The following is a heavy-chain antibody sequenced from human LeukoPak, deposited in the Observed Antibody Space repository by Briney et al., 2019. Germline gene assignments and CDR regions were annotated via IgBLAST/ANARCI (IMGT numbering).Heavy chain of an antibody. V-gene: IGHV3-21*01. CDR1: GFTFTYHS. J-gene: IGHJ4*02. Sequence: GGSLRLSYAASGFTFTYHSMNWVRQAPGKGLEWVSSISISSSYIYYADSVKGRFTISRDNAKNSLYLQMNSLTAEDTAVYYCATSSGSYYNYFDYWGQGTLVTVSS. D-gene: IGHD3-10*01. CDR3: ATSSGSYYNYFDY. CDR2: ISISSSYI.